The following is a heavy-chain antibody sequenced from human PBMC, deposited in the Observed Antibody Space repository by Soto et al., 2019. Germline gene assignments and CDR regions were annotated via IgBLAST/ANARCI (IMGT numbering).Heavy chain of an antibody. CDR1: GGCISSSRYY. Sequence: SETLSLTCVVCGGCISSSRYYWDWIRQPPGKGLEWIGTIYYSGTSNYNPSLTGRVTISVDTSKNQFSLKLTSVTAADTAVYYCARHAIGVVVPAAIRNWGQGSLVTVSS. CDR2: IYYSGTS. J-gene: IGHJ4*02. CDR3: ARHAIGVVVPAAIRN. D-gene: IGHD2-15*01. V-gene: IGHV4-39*01.